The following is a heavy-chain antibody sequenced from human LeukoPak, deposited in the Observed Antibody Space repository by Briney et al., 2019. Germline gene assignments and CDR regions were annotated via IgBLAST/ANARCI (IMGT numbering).Heavy chain of an antibody. V-gene: IGHV5-51*01. CDR3: ARRGSGWYVDY. J-gene: IGHJ4*02. CDR2: IYPGDSDT. D-gene: IGHD6-19*01. CDR1: GYTFTSYW. Sequence: GESLKISCKGSGYTFTSYWIGWVRQMPGKGLEWMGIIYPGDSDTRYSPSFQGQVSISVDKSISTAYLQWSSLRASDTAMYYCARRGSGWYVDYWGQGSLVTVSS.